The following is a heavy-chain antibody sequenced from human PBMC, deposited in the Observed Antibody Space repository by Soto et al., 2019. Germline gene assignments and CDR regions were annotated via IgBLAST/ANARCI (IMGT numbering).Heavy chain of an antibody. J-gene: IGHJ4*02. CDR3: ARAGGTTVTGLWHFYS. CDR2: IWYDGTQK. V-gene: IGHV3-33*01. Sequence: QVQLEESGGGVVQPGRSLRLSCEASGCTFNTYSMHWVRQPPGKGLEWLAAIWYDGTQKYYADSVKGRFIISRDNSKKTLYLEMNSLRAENTAVYYCARAGGTTVTGLWHFYSWGQGTLVTVSS. CDR1: GCTFNTYS. D-gene: IGHD4-17*01.